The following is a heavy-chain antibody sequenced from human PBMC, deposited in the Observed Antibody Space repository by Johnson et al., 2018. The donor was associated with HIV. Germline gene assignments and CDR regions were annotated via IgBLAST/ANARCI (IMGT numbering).Heavy chain of an antibody. Sequence: VQLVESGGGLVKPGGSLRLSCAASGFTFSNAWMSWVRQAPGKGLEWVGRIKSKTDGGTTDYAAPVKGRFTISRDASKNTLYLQMNSLKTEDTAVYYCARDGIGRGIVGANDAFDIWGQGTMVTVSS. V-gene: IGHV3-15*01. D-gene: IGHD1-26*01. CDR1: GFTFSNAW. CDR2: IKSKTDGGTT. CDR3: ARDGIGRGIVGANDAFDI. J-gene: IGHJ3*02.